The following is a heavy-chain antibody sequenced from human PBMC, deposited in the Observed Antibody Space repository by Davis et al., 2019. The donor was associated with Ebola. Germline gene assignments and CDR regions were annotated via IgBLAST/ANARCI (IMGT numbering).Heavy chain of an antibody. CDR1: GGSISSYY. Sequence: SETLSLTCTVSGGSISSYYWSWIRQPPGKRLEWIGYIYYSGSTNYNPSLKSRVTISVDTSKNQFSLKLSSVTAADTAVYYCARDAYYYDSSGYYGRGGFDYWGQGTLVTVSS. CDR2: IYYSGST. CDR3: ARDAYYYDSSGYYGRGGFDY. V-gene: IGHV4-59*01. D-gene: IGHD3-22*01. J-gene: IGHJ4*02.